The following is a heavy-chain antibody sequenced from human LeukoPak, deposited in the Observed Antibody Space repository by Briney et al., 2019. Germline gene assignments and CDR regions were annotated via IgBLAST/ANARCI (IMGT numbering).Heavy chain of an antibody. V-gene: IGHV3-23*01. Sequence: GGSLRLSCAASGFTFSSYAMSWVRQAPGKGLEWVSAISGSGGSTYYADSVKGRFTISRDNSKNTLYLQMNSLRAEDTAVYYCARQGSYGGWSKKYYFDYWGQGTLVTVSS. CDR2: ISGSGGST. CDR3: ARQGSYGGWSKKYYFDY. CDR1: GFTFSSYA. D-gene: IGHD1-26*01. J-gene: IGHJ4*02.